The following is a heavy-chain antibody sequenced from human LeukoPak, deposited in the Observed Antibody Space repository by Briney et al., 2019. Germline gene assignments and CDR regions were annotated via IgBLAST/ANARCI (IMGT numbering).Heavy chain of an antibody. CDR2: ISAYNGNT. CDR1: GYTFTTYG. Sequence: ASVKVSCKASGYTFTTYGISWVRQAPGQGLEWMGWISAYNGNTNYAQKFQGRVTMTTDTSTSTAYMELRSLRSDDTAVYYCARLIAVAEFDYWGQGTLVTVSS. J-gene: IGHJ4*02. CDR3: ARLIAVAEFDY. D-gene: IGHD6-19*01. V-gene: IGHV1-18*01.